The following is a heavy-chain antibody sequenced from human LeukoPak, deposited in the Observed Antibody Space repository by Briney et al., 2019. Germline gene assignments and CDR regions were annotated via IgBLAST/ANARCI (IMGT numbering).Heavy chain of an antibody. Sequence: GGSLRLSCAASGFTFSNAWMRWVRQAPGKGLEWVGRIKSKTDGGTTDYAAPEKGRFPISRDDSKNTQYLQMSSLKTEDTAVYYCTTERWGDKRPSDYWGQGTLVTVSS. CDR1: GFTFSNAW. CDR2: IKSKTDGGTT. D-gene: IGHD2-21*01. V-gene: IGHV3-15*01. J-gene: IGHJ4*02. CDR3: TTERWGDKRPSDY.